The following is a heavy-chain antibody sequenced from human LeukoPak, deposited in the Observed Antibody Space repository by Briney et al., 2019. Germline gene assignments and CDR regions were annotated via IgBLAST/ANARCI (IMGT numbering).Heavy chain of an antibody. CDR2: ISGSGGST. CDR1: GFTVSSNY. J-gene: IGHJ3*02. CDR3: AKESGGRGDFWSGYLRSRGEGAFDI. Sequence: PGGSLRLSCAASGFTVSSNYMSWVRQAPGKGLEWVSAISGSGGSTYYADSVKGRFTISRGNSKNTLYLQMNSLRAEDTAVYYCAKESGGRGDFWSGYLRSRGEGAFDIWGQGTMVTVSS. D-gene: IGHD3-3*01. V-gene: IGHV3-23*01.